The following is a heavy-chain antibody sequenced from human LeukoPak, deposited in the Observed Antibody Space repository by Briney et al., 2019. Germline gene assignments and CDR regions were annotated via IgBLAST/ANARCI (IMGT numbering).Heavy chain of an antibody. CDR3: ASYTAGGGGLDY. CDR1: GGSINSYY. J-gene: IGHJ4*02. D-gene: IGHD5-18*01. V-gene: IGHV4-34*01. CDR2: INHSGST. Sequence: SETLSLTCTVSGGSINSYYWSWIRQPPGKGLEWIGEINHSGSTNYNPSLKSRVTISVDTSKNQFSLKLSSVTAADTAVYYCASYTAGGGGLDYWGQGTLVTVSS.